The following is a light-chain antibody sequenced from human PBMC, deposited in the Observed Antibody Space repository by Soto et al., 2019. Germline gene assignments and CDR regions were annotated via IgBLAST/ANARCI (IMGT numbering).Light chain of an antibody. V-gene: IGLV1-40*01. J-gene: IGLJ2*01. Sequence: QSVLTQPPSVSGAPGQRVTISCTGSSSNIGAGYDVHWYQQPPGTAPKLLIYGNSNRPSGVPDRFSGSKSGTSASLAITGLQAEDEADYYCQSYDSSLSGHVVFGGGTKLT. CDR1: SSNIGAGYD. CDR2: GNS. CDR3: QSYDSSLSGHVV.